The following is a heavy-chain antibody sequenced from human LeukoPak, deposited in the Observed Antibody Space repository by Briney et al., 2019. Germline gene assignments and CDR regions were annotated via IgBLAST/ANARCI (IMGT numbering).Heavy chain of an antibody. CDR2: IWYDGNNK. V-gene: IGHV3-33*06. Sequence: GGSLRLSCAASGFTFSNYGMHWVRQAPGKGLEWVAVIWYDGNNKYYGDSVKGRFTISRDNSKNALYLQMNSLRAEDTAVYYCAKEKQQLGIDYWGQGTLVTVSS. CDR3: AKEKQQLGIDY. J-gene: IGHJ4*02. D-gene: IGHD6-13*01. CDR1: GFTFSNYG.